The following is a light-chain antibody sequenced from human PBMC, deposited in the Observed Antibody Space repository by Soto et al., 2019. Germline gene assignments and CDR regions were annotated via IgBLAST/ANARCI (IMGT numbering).Light chain of an antibody. CDR2: EVS. V-gene: IGLV2-14*01. CDR1: SSDVGGYNY. J-gene: IGLJ1*01. Sequence: QSALTQPASVSGSPGQSITISCTGTSSDVGGYNYVSWYQQHPGKAPKLMIYEVSNRPSGVSNRFSGSKSGNTASLTFSGPQGEVEDDYYCSSYTSSSPYVFGTGTKVTVL. CDR3: SSYTSSSPYV.